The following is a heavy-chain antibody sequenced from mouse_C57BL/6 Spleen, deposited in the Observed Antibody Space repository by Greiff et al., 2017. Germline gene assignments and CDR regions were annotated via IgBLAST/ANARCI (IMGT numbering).Heavy chain of an antibody. Sequence: VQLQQPGAELVKPGASVKMSCKASGYTFTSYWITWVKQRPGQGLEWIGDIYPGSGSTNYNEKFKSKATLTVDTSSSTAYMQLSSLTSEDSAVYYCARDWSTVVHYAMDYWGQGTSVTVSS. CDR1: GYTFTSYW. CDR2: IYPGSGST. CDR3: ARDWSTVVHYAMDY. V-gene: IGHV1-55*01. D-gene: IGHD1-1*01. J-gene: IGHJ4*01.